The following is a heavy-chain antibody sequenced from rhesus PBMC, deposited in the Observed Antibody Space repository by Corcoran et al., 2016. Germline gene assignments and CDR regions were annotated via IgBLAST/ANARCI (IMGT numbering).Heavy chain of an antibody. CDR2: IDPSDSAT. CDR1: GYSFTNYW. CDR3: ARGWGTVTVFDF. J-gene: IGHJ3*01. D-gene: IGHD4-23*01. Sequence: EVQLVQSGAEVKRPGESLKISCKTSGYSFTNYWISWVRQMPGKGREWMGAIDPSDSATRYTPSCQGQVTSSADNSISTAYLQWSSLKASDTATYYCARGWGTVTVFDFWGQGLRVTVSS. V-gene: IGHV5-2*01.